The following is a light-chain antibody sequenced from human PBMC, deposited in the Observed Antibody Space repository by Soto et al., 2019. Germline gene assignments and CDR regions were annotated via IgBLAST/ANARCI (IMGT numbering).Light chain of an antibody. CDR2: GAS. CDR3: QQYGSSPAT. V-gene: IGKV3-20*01. CDR1: QTVTSRY. Sequence: EIVMTQSPATLSVSPGERATLSCRASQTVTSRYLAWYQQTPGQSPRLLIYGASTRAAGTPDRFSGSGSGTGFTLIISRLEPEDFALYYCQQYGSSPATFGQGTRLEIK. J-gene: IGKJ5*01.